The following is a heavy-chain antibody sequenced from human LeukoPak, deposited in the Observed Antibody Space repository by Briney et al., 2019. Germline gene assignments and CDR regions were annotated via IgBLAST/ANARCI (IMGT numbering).Heavy chain of an antibody. CDR2: ISSSSSTI. J-gene: IGHJ4*02. CDR1: GFNFGSYS. V-gene: IGHV3-48*01. CDR3: ATYRQVLLPFES. Sequence: PGGSLRLSCAASGFNFGSYSMNWVRQAPGKGLEWVSYISSSSSTIYYTDSVKGRFTISRDNAKNSLYLQVNSLRAEDTAVYYCATYRQVLLPFESWGQGTLVTVSS. D-gene: IGHD2-8*02.